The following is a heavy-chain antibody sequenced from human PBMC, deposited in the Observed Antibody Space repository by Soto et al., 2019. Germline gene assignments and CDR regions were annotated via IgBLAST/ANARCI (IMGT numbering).Heavy chain of an antibody. J-gene: IGHJ5*02. Sequence: PSETLSLTCTVPGGSISSYYWSWIRQPPGKGLEWIGYIYYSGSTNYNPSLKSRVTISVDTSKNQFSLKLSSVTAADTAVYYCAKQQLVQGVDPWGQGTLVTVAS. CDR1: GGSISSYY. V-gene: IGHV4-59*01. D-gene: IGHD6-13*01. CDR2: IYYSGST. CDR3: AKQQLVQGVDP.